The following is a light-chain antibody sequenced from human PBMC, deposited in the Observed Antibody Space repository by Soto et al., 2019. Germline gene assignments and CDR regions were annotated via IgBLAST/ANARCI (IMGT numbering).Light chain of an antibody. CDR2: DAS. J-gene: IGKJ5*01. Sequence: IQLTQSPSSLSASVGDRVTISCRASQDIGNYLAWYQQKPGEAPKLLIYDASTVQSGVPLRFGGSGSGTDFTLTISSLQPEDFATYYCQQLNKYPVTFGQGTRLEIK. CDR1: QDIGNY. CDR3: QQLNKYPVT. V-gene: IGKV1-9*01.